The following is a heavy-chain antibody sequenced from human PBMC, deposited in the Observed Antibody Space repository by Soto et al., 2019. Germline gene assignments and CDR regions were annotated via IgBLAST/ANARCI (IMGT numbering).Heavy chain of an antibody. D-gene: IGHD6-13*01. CDR1: GYTFTSYY. CDR3: ARDGLVIAAVADAFDI. V-gene: IGHV1-46*01. J-gene: IGHJ3*02. Sequence: QVQLVQSGTEVKKPGASLRVSCRASGYTFTSYYIHWVRQAPGQGFEWMGMINPSDGRTSYAQKFQGRVTMTRDTSTSTVYMDLSSLRSDDTAVYYCARDGLVIAAVADAFDIWGQGTTVTVSS. CDR2: INPSDGRT.